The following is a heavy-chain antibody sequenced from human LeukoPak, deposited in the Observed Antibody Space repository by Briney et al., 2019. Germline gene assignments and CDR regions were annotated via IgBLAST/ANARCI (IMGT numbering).Heavy chain of an antibody. Sequence: ASVKLSCKASGATYSSYAISWGRRAPGHAREGLGGIIRIFGTANTDQKLQRRVTITADESTSTAYMELSSLRSEDTAVYYCARTVGDDYYYSYGMDVGGKGTTVTVSS. J-gene: IGHJ6*04. CDR2: IIRIFGTA. CDR1: GATYSSYA. V-gene: IGHV1-69*13. CDR3: ARTVGDDYYYSYGMDV. D-gene: IGHD2-21*01.